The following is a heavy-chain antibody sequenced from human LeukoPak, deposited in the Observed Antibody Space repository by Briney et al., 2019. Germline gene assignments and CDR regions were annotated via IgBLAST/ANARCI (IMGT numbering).Heavy chain of an antibody. CDR2: IYWNDGK. V-gene: IGHV2-5*01. CDR1: GFSRTSSGVR. Sequence: ETAPTLVNPTHTLTLTCSLSGFSRTSSGVRVGWIRQPPGKALEWVALIYWNDGKRYSPSLKSRVTIIKDTSKNQVLLTMTNMDPVDTATYYCARRLELHPFGYYFDYWGQGTLVTVSS. J-gene: IGHJ4*02. CDR3: ARRLELHPFGYYFDY. D-gene: IGHD1-7*01.